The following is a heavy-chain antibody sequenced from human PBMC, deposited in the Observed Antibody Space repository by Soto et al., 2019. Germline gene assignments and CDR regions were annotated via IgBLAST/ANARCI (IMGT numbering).Heavy chain of an antibody. CDR3: AGGSDIGDYYGMDV. D-gene: IGHD2-15*01. Sequence: QVQLVQSGAEVKKPGASVKVSCKASGYTFTGYYMHWVRQAPGQGLEWMGWINPNSGGTNYAQKFQGWVTMTRDTSSSTAYMDLSRLRSDDTAVYYCAGGSDIGDYYGMDVWGQGTTVTVSS. CDR2: INPNSGGT. CDR1: GYTFTGYY. V-gene: IGHV1-2*04. J-gene: IGHJ6*02.